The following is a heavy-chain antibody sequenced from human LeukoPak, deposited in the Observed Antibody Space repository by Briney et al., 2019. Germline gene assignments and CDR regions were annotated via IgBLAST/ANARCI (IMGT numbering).Heavy chain of an antibody. D-gene: IGHD2-15*01. J-gene: IGHJ5*02. Sequence: GGSLRLSCAASGFTFINAWMAWVRQAPGKGLEWVGRIKSKTDGGTTDYAAPVKGRFTISRDDSKNTLYLQMNSLKTEDTAVYYCTTGYCSGGSCYKVGFDPWGQGTLVTVSS. CDR1: GFTFINAW. CDR2: IKSKTDGGTT. CDR3: TTGYCSGGSCYKVGFDP. V-gene: IGHV3-15*01.